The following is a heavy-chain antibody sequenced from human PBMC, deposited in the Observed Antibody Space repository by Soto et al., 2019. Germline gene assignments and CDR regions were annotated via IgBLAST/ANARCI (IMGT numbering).Heavy chain of an antibody. CDR1: GFMFSAYT. CDR3: ATPYYFSH. Sequence: SGGSLRLSCAASGFMFSAYTMNWVRQAPGKGLEWLSSISDDSSYIDYADSLRGRLTVSRDNARNSLYLQIDSLGVEHTAVYYCATPYYFSHWGPGTRVTVAS. D-gene: IGHD3-22*01. V-gene: IGHV3-21*06. CDR2: ISDDSSYI. J-gene: IGHJ4*02.